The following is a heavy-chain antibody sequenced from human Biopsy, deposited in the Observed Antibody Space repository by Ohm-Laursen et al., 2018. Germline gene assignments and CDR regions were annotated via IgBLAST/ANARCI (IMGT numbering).Heavy chain of an antibody. J-gene: IGHJ4*02. D-gene: IGHD3-10*01. CDR3: ATDGAGSYNEN. CDR1: GFTFCDYY. CDR2: ISLSVVTK. V-gene: IGHV3-11*01. Sequence: SLRLSCSASGFTFCDYYMSCIRQSPVNWLECLSYISLSVVTKMYAYSFNGRFTVSRYNSKNSLYLEINNLTVEDTAVYYCATDGAGSYNENWGQGTLVSGSS.